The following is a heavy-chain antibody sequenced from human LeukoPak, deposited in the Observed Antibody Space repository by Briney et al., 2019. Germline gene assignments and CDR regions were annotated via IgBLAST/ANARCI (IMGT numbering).Heavy chain of an antibody. J-gene: IGHJ4*02. CDR1: GGSISSGGYS. CDR3: ARALTTDYYDFWSGYDY. CDR2: IYHSGST. D-gene: IGHD3-3*01. V-gene: IGHV4-30-2*01. Sequence: SETLSLTCAVSGGSISSGGYSWSWIRQPPGKGLEWIGYIYHSGSTYYNPSLKSRVTISVDRSKNQFSLKLNSVTAADTAVYYCARALTTDYYDFWSGYDYWGQGTLVTVSS.